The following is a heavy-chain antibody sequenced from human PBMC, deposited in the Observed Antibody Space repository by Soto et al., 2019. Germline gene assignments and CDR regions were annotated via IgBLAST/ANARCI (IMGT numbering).Heavy chain of an antibody. Sequence: SATLSLTCTVSGGSISSYYWSWIRQPAGKGLEWIGRIYTSGSTNYNPSLKSRVTMSVDTSKNQFSLKLSSVTAADTAVYYCAREQYLAAINWFDPWGQGTLVTVS. CDR3: AREQYLAAINWFDP. J-gene: IGHJ5*02. V-gene: IGHV4-4*07. D-gene: IGHD6-25*01. CDR2: IYTSGST. CDR1: GGSISSYY.